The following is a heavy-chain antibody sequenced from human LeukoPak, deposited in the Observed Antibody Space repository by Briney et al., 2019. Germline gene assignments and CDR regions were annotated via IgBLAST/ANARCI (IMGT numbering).Heavy chain of an antibody. CDR2: IYYSGST. D-gene: IGHD3-16*01. V-gene: IGHV4-61*01. J-gene: IGHJ4*02. Sequence: SETLSLTCTVSGGSVSSGSYYWSWIRQPPGKGLEWIGYIYYSGSTYYNPSLKSRVTISVDTSKNQFSLSLSSVTAADTAVYYCARSFDGLVDYWGQGTLVSVSS. CDR1: GGSVSSGSYY. CDR3: ARSFDGLVDY.